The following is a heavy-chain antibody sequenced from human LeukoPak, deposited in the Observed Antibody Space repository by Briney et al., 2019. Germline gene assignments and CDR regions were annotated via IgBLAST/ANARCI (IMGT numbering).Heavy chain of an antibody. Sequence: GASVKVSCKASGYTFTGYYMHWVRQAPGQGLEWMGRINPNSGGTNYAQKFQGRVTMTRDTSISTAYMELSRLRSDDTAVYYCARHYYGSGTYYHFDSWGQGTLVTVSS. CDR3: ARHYYGSGTYYHFDS. CDR2: INPNSGGT. J-gene: IGHJ4*02. CDR1: GYTFTGYY. V-gene: IGHV1-2*06. D-gene: IGHD3-10*01.